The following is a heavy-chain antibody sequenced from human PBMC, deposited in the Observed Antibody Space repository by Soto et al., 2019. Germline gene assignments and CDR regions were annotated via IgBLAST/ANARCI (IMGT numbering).Heavy chain of an antibody. V-gene: IGHV3-30-3*01. D-gene: IGHD3-10*01. CDR3: ARSPYGSGSYSAYSYYYGMDV. CDR1: GFTFSSYA. Sequence: QVQLVESGGGVVQPGRSLRLSCAASGFTFSSYAMHWVRQAPGKGLEWVAVISYDGSNKYYADSVKGRVTISRDNSKNTRYLPMNSLRAEDTAVYYCARSPYGSGSYSAYSYYYGMDVGGQGNTVTVSS. CDR2: ISYDGSNK. J-gene: IGHJ6*02.